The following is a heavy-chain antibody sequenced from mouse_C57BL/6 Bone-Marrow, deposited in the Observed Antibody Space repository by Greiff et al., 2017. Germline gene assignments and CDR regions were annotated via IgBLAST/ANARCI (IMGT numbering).Heavy chain of an antibody. Sequence: VQLQQSGAELVKPGASVKLSCKASGYTFTSYWMHWVKQRPGRGLAWIGRSDPNRGGTKDNEKFKSKATLTVDKPSSTAYKQLSSLTSEDSAVYYGARGLLRGVFAYWGQGTLVTVSA. D-gene: IGHD2-3*01. CDR3: ARGLLRGVFAY. CDR1: GYTFTSYW. J-gene: IGHJ3*01. V-gene: IGHV1-72*01. CDR2: SDPNRGGT.